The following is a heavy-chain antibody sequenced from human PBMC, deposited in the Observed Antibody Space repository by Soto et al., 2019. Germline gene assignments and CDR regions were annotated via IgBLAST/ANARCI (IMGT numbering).Heavy chain of an antibody. J-gene: IGHJ6*02. Sequence: EVQLVESGGGLVQPGGSLRLSCAASGFTFSSYSMNWVRQAPGKGLEWVSYISSSSSTIYYADSVKGRFTISRDNAKNSLYLQMNSLRDEDTAVYYCARSYEGFGVVIISGYYGMDVWGQGTTVTVSS. CDR3: ARSYEGFGVVIISGYYGMDV. V-gene: IGHV3-48*02. CDR1: GFTFSSYS. D-gene: IGHD3-3*01. CDR2: ISSSSSTI.